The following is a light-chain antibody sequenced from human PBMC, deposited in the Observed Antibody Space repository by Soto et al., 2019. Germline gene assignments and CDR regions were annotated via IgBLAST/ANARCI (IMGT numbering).Light chain of an antibody. J-gene: IGKJ1*01. CDR2: AAS. Sequence: NQSTQSASSLSASVGDRVTIACRASQGINTFLAWYQQKAGKAPKLLIYAASTLQSGVPARFSGSGSGTEFTLTISSLQPDDFATYYCQQYNSYPWTFGQGTKVDI. CDR3: QQYNSYPWT. V-gene: IGKV1-9*01. CDR1: QGINTF.